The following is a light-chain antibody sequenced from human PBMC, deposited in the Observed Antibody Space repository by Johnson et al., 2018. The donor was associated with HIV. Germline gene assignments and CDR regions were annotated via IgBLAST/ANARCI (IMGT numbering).Light chain of an antibody. CDR2: GNN. CDR3: GTWDSSMSAV. J-gene: IGLJ1*01. CDR1: SSNIGNNY. V-gene: IGLV1-51*01. Sequence: QSVLTQPPSVSAAAGQKVTISCSGSSSNIGNNYVSWYQQFPGTVPKLLIYGNNKRHSGIPDRFSGSKSGTSATLGITGLQTGDEANYYCGTWDSSMSAVFGSGTKVTVL.